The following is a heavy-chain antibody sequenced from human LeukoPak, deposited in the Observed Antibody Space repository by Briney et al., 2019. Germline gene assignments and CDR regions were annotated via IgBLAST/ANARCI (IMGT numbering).Heavy chain of an antibody. V-gene: IGHV1-69*04. J-gene: IGHJ4*02. Sequence: KISCKGSGGTFSSYAISWVRQAPGQGLEWMGRIIPILGIANYAQKFQGRVTITADKSTSTAYMELSSLRSEDTAVYYCAVRAGSGLYYFDYWGQGTLVTVSS. CDR1: GGTFSSYA. CDR3: AVRAGSGLYYFDY. CDR2: IIPILGIA. D-gene: IGHD5-24*01.